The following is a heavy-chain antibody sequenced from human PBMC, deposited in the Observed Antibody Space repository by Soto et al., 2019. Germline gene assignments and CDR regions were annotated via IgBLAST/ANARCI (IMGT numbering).Heavy chain of an antibody. CDR1: KVTINNYW. CDR3: TRVTATATFFDS. J-gene: IGHJ4*02. D-gene: IGHD2-21*02. CDR2: INVDGSSI. Sequence: PGGSLRLSCAASKVTINNYWMHWVRQAPGKGLVWVSRINVDGSSISYADSVKGRFTISRERAKNTLYLQMNSLRDEDTAVYYCTRVTATATFFDSWGQGT. V-gene: IGHV3-74*01.